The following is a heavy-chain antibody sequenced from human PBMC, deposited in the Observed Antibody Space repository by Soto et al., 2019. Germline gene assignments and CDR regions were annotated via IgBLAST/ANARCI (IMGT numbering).Heavy chain of an antibody. CDR2: LSSSGTT. CDR3: ARDWSKFSYNYPYYYAMDA. Sequence: EVQLVETGGGLIQPGGPLRLSCSVSGFSVTNNYISWVRQAPGKGLEWVSLLSSSGTTYYADSVRGRFTVSRDDSKNTLHLQMDSLTPEDTAVYYCARDWSKFSYNYPYYYAMDAW. J-gene: IGHJ6*01. CDR1: GFSVTNNY. D-gene: IGHD5-18*01. V-gene: IGHV3-53*02.